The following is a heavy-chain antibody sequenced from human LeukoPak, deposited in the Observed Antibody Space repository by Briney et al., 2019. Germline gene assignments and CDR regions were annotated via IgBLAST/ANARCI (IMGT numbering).Heavy chain of an antibody. V-gene: IGHV1-8*01. CDR3: ARGKGNSPAVFSYGMDV. J-gene: IGHJ6*02. CDR2: MNPNSGNT. Sequence: ASVKVSCKASGYTFTSYDINWVRQATGQGLEWMGWMNPNSGNTGYAQKVQGRVTMTRDTSISTAYMELSSLRSEDTAVYYCARGKGNSPAVFSYGMDVWGQGTTVTVPS. D-gene: IGHD5-18*01. CDR1: GYTFTSYD.